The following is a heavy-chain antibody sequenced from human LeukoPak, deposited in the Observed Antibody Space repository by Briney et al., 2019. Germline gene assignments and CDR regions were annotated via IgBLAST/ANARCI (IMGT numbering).Heavy chain of an antibody. CDR2: IKRDGSVT. D-gene: IGHD1-1*01. J-gene: IGHJ3*02. CDR1: GFTFSSYW. V-gene: IGHV3-7*03. Sequence: GGSLRLSCSASGFTFSSYWMSWVRQAPGKGLEWVANIKRDGSVTSYADSVKGRFTFSRDNVRNSLYLQMNSLRAEDTAVYYCAKSPRMTTDAFDIWGQGTMVTVSS. CDR3: AKSPRMTTDAFDI.